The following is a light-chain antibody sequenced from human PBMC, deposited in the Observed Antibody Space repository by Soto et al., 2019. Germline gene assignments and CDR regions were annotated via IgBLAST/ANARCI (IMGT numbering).Light chain of an antibody. CDR2: GAS. J-gene: IGKJ1*01. CDR3: HQYGGSPQT. V-gene: IGKV3-20*01. CDR1: QSVSNY. Sequence: EIVLTQSPGTLSLSPGERATLSCRASQSVSNYLAWYQRKPGQAPRLLIYGASSRATGIPVRFSGSGSGTDFTLTIIRLEPEDFAVYYCHQYGGSPQTFGQVTKVEIK.